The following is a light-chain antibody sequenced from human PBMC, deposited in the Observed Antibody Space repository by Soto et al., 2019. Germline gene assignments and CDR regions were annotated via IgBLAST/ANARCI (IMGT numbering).Light chain of an antibody. CDR3: QQRSKWPPSYT. CDR2: DAS. J-gene: IGKJ2*01. CDR1: QSVSSY. V-gene: IGKV3-11*01. Sequence: EIVLTQSPATLSLSPGERATLSCRASQSVSSYLAWYQQKPGQAPRLLIYDASNRATGIPARFSGSGSGTDFTLTISSLEPEDFAVSYCQQRSKWPPSYTLGQGTKLEIK.